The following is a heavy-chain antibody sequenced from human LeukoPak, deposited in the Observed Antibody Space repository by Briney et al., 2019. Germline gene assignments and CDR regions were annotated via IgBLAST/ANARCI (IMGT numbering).Heavy chain of an antibody. CDR2: IVVGSGNT. CDR1: GFTFTSSA. D-gene: IGHD2-21*01. Sequence: TSVKVSCKASGFTFTSSAVQWVRQARGQRLEWIGWIVVGSGNTNYAQKFQERVTITRDMSTSLVYMELSSLRSEDTAVYYCAKRAVTTAGDLWFDPWGQGTLVTVSS. J-gene: IGHJ5*02. CDR3: AKRAVTTAGDLWFDP. V-gene: IGHV1-58*01.